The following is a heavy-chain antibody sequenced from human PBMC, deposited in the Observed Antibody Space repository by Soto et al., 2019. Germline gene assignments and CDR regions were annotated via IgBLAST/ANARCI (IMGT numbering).Heavy chain of an antibody. V-gene: IGHV3-23*01. CDR2: VTGSGGST. Sequence: GWSLRLSCAASGFTFSKNAVSWVRHAPGKGLEWVSGVTGSGGSTYYADSVKGRFTISRDNSRDTVFLQMNSLRAEDTAVYYSAQDFGQWPTLALENWCQGTLVTVSS. D-gene: IGHD6-19*01. J-gene: IGHJ4*02. CDR1: GFTFSKNA. CDR3: AQDFGQWPTLALEN.